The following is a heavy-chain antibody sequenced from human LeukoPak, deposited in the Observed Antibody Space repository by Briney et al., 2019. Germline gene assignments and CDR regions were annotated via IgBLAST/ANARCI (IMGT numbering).Heavy chain of an antibody. CDR3: ARYNILVVPTAMHGWFDP. CDR1: GGSFSGYY. J-gene: IGHJ5*02. CDR2: INDRGST. V-gene: IGHV4-34*01. Sequence: PSETLSLTCAVYGGSFSGYYWCWIRQPPGKGLEWIGEINDRGSTNYDPSLKSRVTISVDTSKNQFSLKLSSVTAADTAMYYCARYNILVVPTAMHGWFDPWGQGNLVTVSA. D-gene: IGHD2-2*01.